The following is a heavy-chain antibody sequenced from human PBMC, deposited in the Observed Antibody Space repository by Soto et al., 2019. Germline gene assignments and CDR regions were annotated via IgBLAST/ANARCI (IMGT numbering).Heavy chain of an antibody. D-gene: IGHD2-15*01. CDR3: ANGCGATCYSRFHY. V-gene: IGHV3-23*01. Sequence: EVQLLESGGGLVQPGGSLRLSCAASGFTFSSYAMSWVRQAPGKGLEWVSGISDGGGSTYYADSVKGRFTISRDNSKNTLYLQMNSLRAEDTAVYYCANGCGATCYSRFHYWGQGNLVTVSS. CDR1: GFTFSSYA. CDR2: ISDGGGST. J-gene: IGHJ4*02.